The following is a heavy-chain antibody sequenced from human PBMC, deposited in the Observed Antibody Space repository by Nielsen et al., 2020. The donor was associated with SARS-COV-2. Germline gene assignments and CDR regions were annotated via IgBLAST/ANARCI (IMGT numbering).Heavy chain of an antibody. D-gene: IGHD3-3*01. CDR2: ISSSGSTI. V-gene: IGHV3-48*04. J-gene: IGHJ4*02. CDR1: GFTFSSYW. CDR3: ARDLDFWSGYYTGIDY. Sequence: GESLKISCAASGFTFSSYWMSWVRQAPGKGLEWVSYISSSGSTIYYADSVKGRFTISRDNAKNSLYLQMNSLRAEDTAVYYCARDLDFWSGYYTGIDYWGQGTLVTVSS.